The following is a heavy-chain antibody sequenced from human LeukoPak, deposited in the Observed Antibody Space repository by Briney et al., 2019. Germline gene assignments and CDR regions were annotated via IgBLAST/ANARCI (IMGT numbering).Heavy chain of an antibody. CDR2: ISSNAVRI. CDR1: GFTFSAYA. J-gene: IGHJ5*02. Sequence: GGSLRLSCSASGFTFSAYAMHWVRQAPGKGLEYVSGISSNAVRIYYADSVKGRFTISRDNSKRTVHLQMSGLRSEDTAMFYCVKGHYDSSGYLDLWGQGTLVTVSS. V-gene: IGHV3-64D*09. CDR3: VKGHYDSSGYLDL. D-gene: IGHD3-22*01.